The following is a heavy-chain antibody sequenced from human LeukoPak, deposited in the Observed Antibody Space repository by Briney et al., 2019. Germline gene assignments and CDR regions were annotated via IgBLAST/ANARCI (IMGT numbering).Heavy chain of an antibody. CDR2: ISSSGSTI. V-gene: IGHV3-48*03. CDR1: GFTFSSYE. CDR3: AELGITMIGGV. J-gene: IGHJ6*04. D-gene: IGHD3-10*02. Sequence: GGSLRLSCAASGFTFSSYEMNWVRQAPGKGLEWVSYISSSGSTIYYADSVQGRFTISRDNAKNSLYLQMNSMRAEDTAVYYCAELGITMIGGVWGKGTTVTISS.